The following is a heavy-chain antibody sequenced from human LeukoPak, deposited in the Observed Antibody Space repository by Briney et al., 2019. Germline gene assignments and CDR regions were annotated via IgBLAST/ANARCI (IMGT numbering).Heavy chain of an antibody. V-gene: IGHV3-74*01. CDR2: INSDGSST. CDR1: GFTFSRYW. Sequence: PGGSLRLSCVASGFTFSRYWMHWVRQAPGKGLVWVSRINSDGSSTSHADSVKGRFTISRDNAKNTLYLQMNSLRAEDTAVYYCARVGYDSNGFDCWGQGTLVTVSS. J-gene: IGHJ4*02. D-gene: IGHD3-22*01. CDR3: ARVGYDSNGFDC.